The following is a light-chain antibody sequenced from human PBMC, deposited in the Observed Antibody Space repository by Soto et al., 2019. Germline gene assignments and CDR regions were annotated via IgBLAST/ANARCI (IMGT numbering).Light chain of an antibody. V-gene: IGLV1-40*01. J-gene: IGLJ1*01. Sequence: QSVLTQPPSVSGAPGQRVTISCTGSSSNIGAGYDVNWYQQVPGTAPKVLIYGNNNRPSGVPDRFSGSKSGTSASLAITGLQAEDEADYYCQSCDSSPYVFGTGTKVTVL. CDR3: QSCDSSPYV. CDR2: GNN. CDR1: SSNIGAGYD.